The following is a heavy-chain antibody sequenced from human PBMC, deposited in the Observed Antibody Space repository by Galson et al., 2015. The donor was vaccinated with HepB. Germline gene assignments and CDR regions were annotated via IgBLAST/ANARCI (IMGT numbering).Heavy chain of an antibody. CDR1: GFTFSSYA. CDR2: ISGSGGST. J-gene: IGHJ2*01. D-gene: IGHD4-17*01. CDR3: AKDRPAYGVWLWYFDL. V-gene: IGHV3-23*01. Sequence: SLRLSCAASGFTFSSYAMSWVRQAPGKGLEWVSAISGSGGSTYYADSVKGRFTISRDNSKNTLYLQMNSLRAEDTAVYYCAKDRPAYGVWLWYFDLWGRGTLVTVSS.